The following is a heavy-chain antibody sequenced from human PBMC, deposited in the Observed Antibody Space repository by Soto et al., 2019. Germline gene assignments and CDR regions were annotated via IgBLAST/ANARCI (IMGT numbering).Heavy chain of an antibody. Sequence: PGGSLRLSCAASGFTFSSYAMHWVRQAPGKGLEWVAVISYDGSNKYYADSVKGRFTISRDNSKNTLYLQMNSLRAEDTAVYYCARDALSFGGLNYYDSSGYYRPKVPPPYFDYWGQGTLVTVSS. J-gene: IGHJ4*02. CDR2: ISYDGSNK. CDR3: ARDALSFGGLNYYDSSGYYRPKVPPPYFDY. D-gene: IGHD3-22*01. V-gene: IGHV3-30-3*01. CDR1: GFTFSSYA.